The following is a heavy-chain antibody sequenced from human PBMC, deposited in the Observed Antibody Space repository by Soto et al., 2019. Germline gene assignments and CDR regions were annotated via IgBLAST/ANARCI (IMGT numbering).Heavy chain of an antibody. Sequence: QVQLMQSGAEVKKPGASVKVSCKASGYTFTSYGISWVRQAPGQGLGWMAWISAFNGKTNYAQSLQGRVTVTIDTSTTTAYMELRSLRSDDTAVYYCARAILTGPLEFWGEGALVTVSS. CDR3: ARAILTGPLEF. V-gene: IGHV1-18*01. CDR1: GYTFTSYG. D-gene: IGHD3-9*01. J-gene: IGHJ4*02. CDR2: ISAFNGKT.